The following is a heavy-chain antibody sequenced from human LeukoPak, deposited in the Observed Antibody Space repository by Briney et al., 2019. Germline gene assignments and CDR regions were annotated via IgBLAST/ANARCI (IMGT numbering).Heavy chain of an antibody. CDR2: IYYSGST. J-gene: IGHJ4*02. Sequence: SETLSLTCTVSGGSISSSSYYWGWIRQPPGKGLEWIGSIYYSGSTYYNPFLKSRVTISVDTSKNQFSLKLSSVTAADTAVYYCAGGHYYDSSGYYIWGQGTLVTVSS. CDR3: AGGHYYDSSGYYI. D-gene: IGHD3-22*01. V-gene: IGHV4-39*07. CDR1: GGSISSSSYY.